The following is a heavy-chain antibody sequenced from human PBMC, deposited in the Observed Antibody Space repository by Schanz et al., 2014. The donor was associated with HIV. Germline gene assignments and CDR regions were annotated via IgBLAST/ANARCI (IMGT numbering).Heavy chain of an antibody. J-gene: IGHJ4*02. CDR2: INPNTDST. Sequence: QVQLVQSGTEVKKPGASVKVSCQASGYIFTDFYIHWVRQAPGLGFQWMGWINPNTDSTHYEQKFQGRVTMTRDTSISTVYMELSSLRYDDTAVYYCARDWGLDYWGQGTLVTVSS. V-gene: IGHV1-2*02. CDR3: ARDWGLDY. CDR1: GYIFTDFY. D-gene: IGHD7-27*01.